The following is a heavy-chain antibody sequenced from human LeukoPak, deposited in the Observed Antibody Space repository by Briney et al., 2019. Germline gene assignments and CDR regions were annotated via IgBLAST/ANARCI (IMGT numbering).Heavy chain of an antibody. D-gene: IGHD3-22*01. CDR1: GYTFTIYG. CDR3: ARDPMSRTVVVITHYYGMDV. V-gene: IGHV1-18*01. Sequence: GASVTVSFKASGYTFTIYGISWVRQAPGQGLEWMGWISAYNGNTNYAQKLQGRVTMTTDTSTSTAYMELRSLRSDDTAVYYCARDPMSRTVVVITHYYGMDVWGQGTTVTVSS. J-gene: IGHJ6*02. CDR2: ISAYNGNT.